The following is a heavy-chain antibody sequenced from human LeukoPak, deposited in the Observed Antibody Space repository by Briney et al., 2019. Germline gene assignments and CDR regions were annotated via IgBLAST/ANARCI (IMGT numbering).Heavy chain of an antibody. V-gene: IGHV3-48*04. CDR3: ARVAGGNWNYEFDY. J-gene: IGHJ4*02. D-gene: IGHD1-7*01. CDR1: GFTFSTYG. Sequence: GETLRLSCAASGFTFSTYGITWVRQAPGKGLEWVSYISSSGSTIYYADSVKGRFTISRDNAKNSLYLQMNSLRAEDTAVYYCARVAGGNWNYEFDYWGQGTLVTVSS. CDR2: ISSSGSTI.